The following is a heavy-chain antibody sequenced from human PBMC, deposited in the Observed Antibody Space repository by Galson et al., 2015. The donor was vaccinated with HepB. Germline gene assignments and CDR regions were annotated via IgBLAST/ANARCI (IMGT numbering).Heavy chain of an antibody. D-gene: IGHD3-3*01. CDR3: ARSLEWLYYLDY. J-gene: IGHJ4*02. Sequence: SLRLSCAASGFTFSSYAMSWVRQAPGKGLEWVSAISGSGGSTYYADSMKGRFTISRDDPQNTLYLQMNSLRAEDTAIYYCARSLEWLYYLDYWSQGTLVTVSS. CDR2: ISGSGGST. V-gene: IGHV3-23*01. CDR1: GFTFSSYA.